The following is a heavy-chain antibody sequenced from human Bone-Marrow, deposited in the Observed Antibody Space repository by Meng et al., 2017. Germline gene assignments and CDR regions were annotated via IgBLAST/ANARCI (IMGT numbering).Heavy chain of an antibody. CDR1: GFTFSSYW. V-gene: IGHV3-7*01. CDR3: ARVERAFDI. Sequence: GESLKISCAASGFTFSSYWMSWVRQAPGKGLEWVANIKQDGSEKYYVDSVKGRFTISRDNAKNSLYLQMNSLRADDTAVYYCARVERAFDIWGQGTLVTVSS. J-gene: IGHJ3*02. CDR2: IKQDGSEK.